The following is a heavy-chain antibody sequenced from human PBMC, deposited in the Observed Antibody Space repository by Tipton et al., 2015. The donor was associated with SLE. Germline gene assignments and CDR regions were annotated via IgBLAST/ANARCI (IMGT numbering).Heavy chain of an antibody. J-gene: IGHJ4*02. CDR3: ARDPRGWYHFDY. CDR2: INSDGSTT. V-gene: IGHV3-74*01. CDR1: GFTFRSYW. Sequence: SLRLSCAASGFTFRSYWMHWVRQAPGKGLVWVSRINSDGSTTSYADSVKGRFTISRDNAKNTLFLQMNSLRAEDTAVYYCARDPRGWYHFDYWGQGTLVTVSS. D-gene: IGHD6-19*01.